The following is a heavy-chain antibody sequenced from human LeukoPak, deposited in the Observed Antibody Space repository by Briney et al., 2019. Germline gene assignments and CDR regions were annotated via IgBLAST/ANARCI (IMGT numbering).Heavy chain of an antibody. CDR2: IYWNDDK. V-gene: IGHV2-5*01. D-gene: IGHD3-22*01. Sequence: SGPTLVNPTQTLTLTCTFSGFSLSTSGVGVGWIRQPPGKALEWPALIYWNDDKRYSPSLKSRLTITKDTSKNQVVLTMTNMDPVDTATYYCAHLYYYDSSGYIPSLDYFDYWGQGTLVTVSS. J-gene: IGHJ4*02. CDR3: AHLYYYDSSGYIPSLDYFDY. CDR1: GFSLSTSGVG.